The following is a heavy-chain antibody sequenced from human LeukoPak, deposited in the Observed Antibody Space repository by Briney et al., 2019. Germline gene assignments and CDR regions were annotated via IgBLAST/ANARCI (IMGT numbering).Heavy chain of an antibody. V-gene: IGHV3-21*01. D-gene: IGHD7-27*01. CDR1: GFNVSSNY. J-gene: IGHJ3*02. CDR2: IGSSSTSI. Sequence: GGSLRLSCAASGFNVSSNYISWIRQAPGKGLEWVSAIGSSSTSIYYADSVKGRFTVSRDNAKTSLYLQMNSLRAEDTAVYYCARESGEAFDIWGQGTMVTVSS. CDR3: ARESGEAFDI.